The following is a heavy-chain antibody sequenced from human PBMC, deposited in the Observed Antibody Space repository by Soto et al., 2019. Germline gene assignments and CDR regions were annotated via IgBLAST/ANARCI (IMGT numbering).Heavy chain of an antibody. J-gene: IGHJ4*02. CDR3: ARSLRATSPLTF. D-gene: IGHD7-27*01. CDR1: GFTFTDYH. Sequence: GGSLRLSCEASGFTFTDYHMSWIRQAPGKGLEWVALISETGSHTAYAVSVKGRFTISRDNARPSVFLQMNSLRSYDTAVYFCARSLRATSPLTFWGQGTPVTVS. V-gene: IGHV3-11*06. CDR2: ISETGSHT.